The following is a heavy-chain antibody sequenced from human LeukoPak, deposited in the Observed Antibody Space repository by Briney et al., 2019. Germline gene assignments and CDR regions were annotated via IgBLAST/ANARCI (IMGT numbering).Heavy chain of an antibody. CDR3: AKDSDYYDSSGYWSWDYFDY. V-gene: IGHV3-23*01. J-gene: IGHJ4*02. Sequence: GGSLRLSCAASGFTFSSYAMSRVRQAPGKGLEWVSAISGSGGITYYADSVKGRFTISRDNSKNTLYLQMNSLRAEDTAVYYCAKDSDYYDSSGYWSWDYFDYWGQGTLVTVSS. CDR2: ISGSGGIT. CDR1: GFTFSSYA. D-gene: IGHD3-22*01.